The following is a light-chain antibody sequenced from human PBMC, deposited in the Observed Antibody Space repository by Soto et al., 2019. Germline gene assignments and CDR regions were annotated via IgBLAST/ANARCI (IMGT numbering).Light chain of an antibody. CDR1: QSFRGL. Sequence: EVVLTQSPVTLSLSPGEGATLSCRASQSFRGLLAWYQQKPGQAPRLLIYDAYNRATGIPPRFSGSGSGTDFTLTISSLEPEDSAVYYCQQRHMWPITFGQGTHWRL. CDR2: DAY. J-gene: IGKJ5*01. V-gene: IGKV3-11*01. CDR3: QQRHMWPIT.